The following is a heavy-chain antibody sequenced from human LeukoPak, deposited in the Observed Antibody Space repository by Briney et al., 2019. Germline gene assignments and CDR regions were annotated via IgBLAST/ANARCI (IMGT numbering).Heavy chain of an antibody. D-gene: IGHD3-22*01. CDR2: ISYDGSNK. J-gene: IGHJ4*02. V-gene: IGHV3-30-3*02. CDR1: GFIFSSYA. Sequence: GGSLRLSCAASGFIFSSYALHWVRQAPGKGLEWVAVISYDGSNKYYADSVKGRFTISRDNSKNTLYLQMNSLRAEDTAVYYCAKPYYYDSSGYYSPFDYWGQGTLVTVSS. CDR3: AKPYYYDSSGYYSPFDY.